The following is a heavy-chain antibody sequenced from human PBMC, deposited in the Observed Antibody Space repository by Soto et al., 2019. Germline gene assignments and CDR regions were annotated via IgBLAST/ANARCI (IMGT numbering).Heavy chain of an antibody. Sequence: EVQLLESGGGLVQPGGSLRLSCAASGFTFSSYAMSWVRQAPGKGLEWVSTISFSGTNTHYADSVKGQFTISRDNSKNTLYLQMNSLRAEDTAVYYCAKVGSGSYSAHSWGQGTLVTVSS. CDR1: GFTFSSYA. V-gene: IGHV3-23*01. D-gene: IGHD3-10*01. J-gene: IGHJ4*02. CDR3: AKVGSGSYSAHS. CDR2: ISFSGTNT.